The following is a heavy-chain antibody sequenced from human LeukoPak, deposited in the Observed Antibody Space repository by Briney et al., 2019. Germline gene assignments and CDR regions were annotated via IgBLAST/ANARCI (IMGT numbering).Heavy chain of an antibody. J-gene: IGHJ3*01. CDR3: ARGVTSSD. V-gene: IGHV4-34*01. CDR2: INHSGST. D-gene: IGHD3-10*01. Sequence: PSETLSLTCAGYGGSFNGYYWSWIRQPPGKGLEWIGEINHSGSTNYNPSLKSRVTISVDTSENQFSLKLSSVTAADTAVYYCARGVTSSDWGQGTMVTVSS. CDR1: GGSFNGYY.